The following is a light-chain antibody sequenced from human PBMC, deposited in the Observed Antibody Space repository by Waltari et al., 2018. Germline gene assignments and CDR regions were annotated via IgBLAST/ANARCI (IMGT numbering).Light chain of an antibody. CDR1: KLGDKY. CDR3: QAWDSGVV. CDR2: QDS. Sequence: SYELTQPPSVSVSPGQTASITCSGDKLGDKYVCWYQQKPGHSPEVVIYQDSLRPSGIPERFSGSNSGNTATLTISGPQPVDDADYYCQAWDSGVVFGGGTKLTVL. V-gene: IGLV3-1*01. J-gene: IGLJ3*02.